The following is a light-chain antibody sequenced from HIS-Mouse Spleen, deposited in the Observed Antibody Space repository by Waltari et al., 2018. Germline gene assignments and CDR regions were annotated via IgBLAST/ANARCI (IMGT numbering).Light chain of an antibody. Sequence: QSALTQPASVSGSPGQSITISCTGTSSDVGSYNLFTWYQQPPGKAPKLMIYEGSKRPSGVSNRFSGSKSGNTASLTISGLQAEDEADYYCCSYAGSSTFGVFGGGTKLTVL. CDR2: EGS. CDR1: SSDVGSYNL. J-gene: IGLJ3*02. CDR3: CSYAGSSTFGV. V-gene: IGLV2-23*03.